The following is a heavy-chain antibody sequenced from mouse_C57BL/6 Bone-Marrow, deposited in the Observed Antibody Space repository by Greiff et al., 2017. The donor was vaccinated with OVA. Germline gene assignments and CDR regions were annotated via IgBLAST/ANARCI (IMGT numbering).Heavy chain of an antibody. CDR3: ARRYGNYYAMDY. D-gene: IGHD1-1*01. CDR2: IHPNSGST. V-gene: IGHV1-64*01. Sequence: QVQLQQPGAELVKPGASVKLSCKASGYTFTSYWMHWVKQRPGQGLEWIGMIHPNSGSTNYNEKFKGKATLTVDTSSSTAYMELHSLTSEDSAVYFCARRYGNYYAMDYWGQGTSVTVSS. CDR1: GYTFTSYW. J-gene: IGHJ4*01.